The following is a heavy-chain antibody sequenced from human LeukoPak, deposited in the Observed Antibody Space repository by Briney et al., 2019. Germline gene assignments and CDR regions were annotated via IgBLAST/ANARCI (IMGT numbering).Heavy chain of an antibody. D-gene: IGHD2-2*01. CDR3: ARGGVIPAAMHFDY. J-gene: IGHJ4*02. CDR2: IIPIFGTA. CDR1: GGTFSSYA. V-gene: IGHV1-69*01. Sequence: SVKVSCKASGGTFSSYAISWVRQAPGQGLEWMGGIIPIFGTANYAQKFQGRVTITADESTSTAYMELSSLRSEDTAVYYCARGGVIPAAMHFDYWGQGTLVTVSS.